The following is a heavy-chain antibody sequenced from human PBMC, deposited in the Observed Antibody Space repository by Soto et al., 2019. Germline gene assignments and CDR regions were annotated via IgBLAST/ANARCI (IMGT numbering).Heavy chain of an antibody. J-gene: IGHJ4*02. CDR2: IDPSDSYT. D-gene: IGHD4-17*01. Sequence: EVQLVQSGAEVKKPGESLRISCKGSGYSFTSYWISWVRQMPGKGLEWMGRIDPSDSYTNYSPSFQGHVTISADKSISTAYLQWSSLKASDTAMYYCAIRALHGNYGDYVGGDYWGQGTLVTVSS. V-gene: IGHV5-10-1*03. CDR1: GYSFTSYW. CDR3: AIRALHGNYGDYVGGDY.